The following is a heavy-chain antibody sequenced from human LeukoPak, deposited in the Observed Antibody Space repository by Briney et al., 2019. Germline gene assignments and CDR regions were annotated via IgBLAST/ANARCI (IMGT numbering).Heavy chain of an antibody. CDR1: GGSIGTYY. J-gene: IGHJ6*03. D-gene: IGHD6-13*01. CDR2: IYVTGN. V-gene: IGHV4-59*08. CDR3: ARHIGGGIEDMDV. Sequence: KPSETLSLTCTGSGGSIGTYYWSWVRQSPGKGLEWIGYIYVTGNRYNPYLQSRVTISVDTSRNQFFLKMSSVTAADTAVYYCARHIGGGIEDMDVWGKGTKVTVSS.